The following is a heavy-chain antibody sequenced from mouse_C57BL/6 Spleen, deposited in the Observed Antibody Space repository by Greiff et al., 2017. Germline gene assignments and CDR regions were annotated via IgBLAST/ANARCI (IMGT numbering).Heavy chain of an antibody. CDR2: ISSGSSTI. CDR3: ARRYYDEFAY. J-gene: IGHJ3*01. D-gene: IGHD2-4*01. CDR1: GFTFSDYG. V-gene: IGHV5-17*01. Sequence: EVHLVESGGGLVKPGGSLKLSCAASGFTFSDYGMHWVRQAPEKGLEWVAYISSGSSTIYYADTVKGRFTISRDNAKNTLVLQMTSLRSGDTAMYYCARRYYDEFAYWGQGTLVTVAA.